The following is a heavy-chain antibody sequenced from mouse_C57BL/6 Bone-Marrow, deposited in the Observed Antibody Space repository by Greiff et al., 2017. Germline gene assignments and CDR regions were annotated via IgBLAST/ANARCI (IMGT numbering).Heavy chain of an antibody. CDR2: FYPGSGSI. Sequence: QVQLKQSGAELVKPGASVKLSCKASGYTFTEYTIHWVKQRSGQGLEWIGWFYPGSGSIKYNEKFKDKATLTADKSSSTVYMELIRLTSEYSAVYFCARHEDGLLSYAMDYWGQGTSVTVSS. CDR3: ARHEDGLLSYAMDY. J-gene: IGHJ4*01. V-gene: IGHV1-62-2*01. D-gene: IGHD2-10*01. CDR1: GYTFTEYT.